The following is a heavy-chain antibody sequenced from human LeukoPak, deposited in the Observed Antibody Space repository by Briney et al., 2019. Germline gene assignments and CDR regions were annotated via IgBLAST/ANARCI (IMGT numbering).Heavy chain of an antibody. CDR3: ARDPSYQLLSYFDP. D-gene: IGHD2-2*01. J-gene: IGHJ5*02. CDR2: INWNSGST. Sequence: PGGSLRLSCAASGFTFDDYGMSWVRQAPGKGLEWVSGINWNSGSTGYADSVKGRFTISRDNAKNSLYLQMNSLRAEDTAVYYCARDPSYQLLSYFDPWGQGTLVTVSS. V-gene: IGHV3-20*04. CDR1: GFTFDDYG.